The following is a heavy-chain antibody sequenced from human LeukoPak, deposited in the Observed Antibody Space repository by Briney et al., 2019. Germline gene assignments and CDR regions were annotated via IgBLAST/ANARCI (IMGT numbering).Heavy chain of an antibody. V-gene: IGHV4-59*01. D-gene: IGHD1-14*01. J-gene: IGHJ4*02. Sequence: SETLSLTCNVSGASIKTYYWTWIRQPPGKGLEYVGYIYSRGSTNYNPSLKSRVTLSVDTSKNQSSLRLRSPTAADTAVYYCARVREGNHLHQFYLDSWGQGTLVTVSS. CDR1: GASIKTYY. CDR3: ARVREGNHLHQFYLDS. CDR2: IYSRGST.